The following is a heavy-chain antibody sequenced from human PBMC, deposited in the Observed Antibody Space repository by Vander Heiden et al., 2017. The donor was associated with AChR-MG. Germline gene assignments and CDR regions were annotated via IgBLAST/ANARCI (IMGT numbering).Heavy chain of an antibody. Sequence: EVQLLESGGGLVQPGGSLRLSCAASGFTCSSDAMGWVRQAQGKGLEWVSAISGSGGSTYYADSVKGRFTISRDNSKNTLYLQMNSLRAEDTAVYYCASSIAARRGPFDYWGQGTLVTVSS. CDR1: GFTCSSDA. V-gene: IGHV3-23*01. CDR3: ASSIAARRGPFDY. D-gene: IGHD6-6*01. J-gene: IGHJ4*02. CDR2: ISGSGGST.